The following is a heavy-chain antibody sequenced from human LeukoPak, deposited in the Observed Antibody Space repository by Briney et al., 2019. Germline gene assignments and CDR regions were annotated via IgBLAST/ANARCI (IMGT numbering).Heavy chain of an antibody. CDR3: AELGITMIGGV. J-gene: IGHJ6*04. Sequence: GGTLRLSCAASGFTFSSYEMNWVRQAPGKGLEWVSYISSSGSTIYYADSVKGRFTISRDNSKNSLYLKMKSLRAEDTAVYYCAELGITMIGGVWGKGTTVTISS. CDR2: ISSSGSTI. V-gene: IGHV3-48*03. CDR1: GFTFSSYE. D-gene: IGHD3-10*02.